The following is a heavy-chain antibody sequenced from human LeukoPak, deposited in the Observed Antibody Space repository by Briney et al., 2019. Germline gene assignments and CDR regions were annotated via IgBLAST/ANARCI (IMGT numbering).Heavy chain of an antibody. CDR3: ARWETARRGALDN. CDR1: GFTFGTYG. CDR2: IRSDGSYR. Sequence: PGGSLRLSCAASGFTFGTYGMHWVRQAPGKGLEWVAFIRSDGSYRFYAGSVKGRFTISRDNSKNTLFLQMNSLRVEDTAVYSCARWETARRGALDNWGQGTLVTVSS. V-gene: IGHV3-30*02. D-gene: IGHD6-6*01. J-gene: IGHJ4*02.